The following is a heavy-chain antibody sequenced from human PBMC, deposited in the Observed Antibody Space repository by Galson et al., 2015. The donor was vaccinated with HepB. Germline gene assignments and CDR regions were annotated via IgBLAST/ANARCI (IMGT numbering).Heavy chain of an antibody. D-gene: IGHD5-18*01. J-gene: IGHJ3*01. CDR1: GFPFSGYG. Sequence: SLRLSCAASGFPFSGYGMHWVRQAPGKGLEWVAVIFSAGLPLSSAASVKGRFPISRDNSRPHLDLQMNSLRAEDTAVYYCARRVDTAMGEPLHFWGPGTMVTVSS. V-gene: IGHV3-33*08. CDR3: ARRVDTAMGEPLHF. CDR2: IFSAGLPL.